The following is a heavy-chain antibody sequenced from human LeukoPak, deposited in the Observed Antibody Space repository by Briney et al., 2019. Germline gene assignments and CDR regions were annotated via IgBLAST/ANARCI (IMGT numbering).Heavy chain of an antibody. D-gene: IGHD2-21*01. CDR2: IYYSGST. CDR1: GGSISSYY. Sequence: PSETLSLTCTVSGGSISSYYWSWIRQPPGKGLEWIGYIYYSGSTNYKPSLKSRVTISVDTSKNQFSLKLSSVTAADTAVYYCARRRWGYHYYFDYWGQGTLVTVSS. V-gene: IGHV4-59*01. CDR3: ARRRWGYHYYFDY. J-gene: IGHJ4*01.